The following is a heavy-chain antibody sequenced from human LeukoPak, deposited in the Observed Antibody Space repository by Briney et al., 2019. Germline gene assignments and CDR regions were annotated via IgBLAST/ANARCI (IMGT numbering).Heavy chain of an antibody. J-gene: IGHJ4*02. CDR1: GFTISNYW. CDR3: ARDCCASGSLDY. Sequence: PGGSLRLSCAASGFTISNYWMNWVRQAPGEGLEWVANINQDGTVEHYVDSVKGRFTISRDSAKNSLYLQMNTLRAEDTAVYYCARDCCASGSLDYWGQGALVTVSS. V-gene: IGHV3-7*04. D-gene: IGHD3-10*01. CDR2: INQDGTVE.